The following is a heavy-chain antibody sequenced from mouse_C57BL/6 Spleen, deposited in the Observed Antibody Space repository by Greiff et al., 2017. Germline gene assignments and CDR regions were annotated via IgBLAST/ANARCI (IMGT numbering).Heavy chain of an antibody. J-gene: IGHJ3*01. V-gene: IGHV1-55*01. D-gene: IGHD2-2*01. Sequence: QVQLKESGAELVKPGASVKMSCKASGYTFTSYWITWVKQRPGQGLEWIGDIYPGSGSTNYNEKFKSKATLTVDTSSSTAYMQLSSLTSEDSAVYYCAREGYGYDAAWFAYWGQGTLVTVSA. CDR3: AREGYGYDAAWFAY. CDR2: IYPGSGST. CDR1: GYTFTSYW.